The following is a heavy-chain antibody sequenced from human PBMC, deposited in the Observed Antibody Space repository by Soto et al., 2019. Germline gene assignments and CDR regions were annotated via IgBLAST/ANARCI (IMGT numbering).Heavy chain of an antibody. CDR1: GFSFSISP. V-gene: IGHV3-30-3*01. Sequence: GSLRLSCAASGFSFSISPMHWVRQAPGKGPEWVALISYDGTNKFYADSVKSRFTISRDNSKSTLYLQVDSLRPEDAAVYYCARDPKTSGGQHWAFNYFDSWGQGTLVTVSS. D-gene: IGHD7-27*01. J-gene: IGHJ4*02. CDR2: ISYDGTNK. CDR3: ARDPKTSGGQHWAFNYFDS.